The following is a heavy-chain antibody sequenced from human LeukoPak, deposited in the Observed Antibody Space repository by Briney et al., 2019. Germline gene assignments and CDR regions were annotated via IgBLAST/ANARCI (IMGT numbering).Heavy chain of an antibody. Sequence: GASVKVSCKASGGTFSSYAISWVRQAPGQGLEWMGRIIPILGIANYAQKFQGRVTVTTDESTSTAYMELSSLRSEDTAVYYCARNNKYSSSWPSGNWFDPWGQGTLVTVSS. CDR3: ARNNKYSSSWPSGNWFDP. CDR2: IIPILGIA. V-gene: IGHV1-69*04. CDR1: GGTFSSYA. J-gene: IGHJ5*02. D-gene: IGHD6-13*01.